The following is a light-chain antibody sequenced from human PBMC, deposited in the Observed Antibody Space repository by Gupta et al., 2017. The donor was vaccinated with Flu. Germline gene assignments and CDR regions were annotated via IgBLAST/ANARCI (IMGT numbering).Light chain of an antibody. CDR2: WAS. CDR1: QSVLYSSNNKNY. V-gene: IGKV4-1*01. Sequence: DIVMTQSPDSLAVSLGERATINCKSSQSVLYSSNNKNYLAWYQQKQGQPPKLLIYWASTREAGVPDRFSGSGSGTDFTLTISSRQAEDVAVYYCQQYYSTLPYSFGQGTKLEIK. CDR3: QQYYSTLPYS. J-gene: IGKJ2*03.